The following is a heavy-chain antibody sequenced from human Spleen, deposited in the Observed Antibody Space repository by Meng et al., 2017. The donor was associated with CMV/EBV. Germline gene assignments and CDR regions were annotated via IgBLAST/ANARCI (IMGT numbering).Heavy chain of an antibody. CDR2: ISHDGRT. CDR3: ARDRSNYHYYYGMDV. CDR1: GGSLTDYF. Sequence: SETLSLTCAVYGGSLTDYFWSWIRQSPEKGLEWIGDISHDGRTNYAPSLKSRVTISVDTSSRQFSLRVASVTAADTAVYYCARDRSNYHYYYGMDVWGQGTTVTVSS. D-gene: IGHD4-11*01. V-gene: IGHV4-34*01. J-gene: IGHJ6*02.